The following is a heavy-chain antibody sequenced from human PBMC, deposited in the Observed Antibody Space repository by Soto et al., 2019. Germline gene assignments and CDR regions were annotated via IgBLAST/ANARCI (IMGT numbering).Heavy chain of an antibody. CDR3: AHGYVQLLATFHYFDS. J-gene: IGHJ4*02. CDR2: IYWADDK. D-gene: IGHD2-2*01. Sequence: PTLVNPTQTLTLTCTFSGFSITGNGEGVGWIRQPPGKALEWLALIYWADDKRYSPSLRNRLTITLDNSKDQVILTMTDMGPADTATYYCAHGYVQLLATFHYFDSWGQGTQVTVSS. V-gene: IGHV2-5*02. CDR1: GFSITGNGEG.